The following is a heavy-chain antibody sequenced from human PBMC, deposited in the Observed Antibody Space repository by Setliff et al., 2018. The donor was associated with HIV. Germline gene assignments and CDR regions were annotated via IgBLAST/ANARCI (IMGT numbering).Heavy chain of an antibody. Sequence: ASVKVSCKASGYRFTMYSMNWVRQAPGQGLEWMGWINTNTGNTMYAQGFTGRFVFSLDTSVNTAYLQISSLKAEDTAVYYCARDQKAVPGTGLDLWGQGTLVTVSS. D-gene: IGHD6-19*01. V-gene: IGHV7-4-1*02. CDR2: INTNTGNT. J-gene: IGHJ5*02. CDR1: GYRFTMYS. CDR3: ARDQKAVPGTGLDL.